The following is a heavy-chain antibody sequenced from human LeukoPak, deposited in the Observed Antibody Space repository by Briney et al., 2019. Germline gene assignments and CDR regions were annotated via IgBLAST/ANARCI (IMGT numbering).Heavy chain of an antibody. CDR2: IYYSGST. D-gene: IGHD4-17*01. V-gene: IGHV4-39*07. J-gene: IGHJ6*03. CDR1: GGSIRSNSHF. Sequence: SETLSLTCTVSGGSIRSNSHFWGWIRQPPGKGLEWIGSIYYSGSTYYNPSLKSRVTISVDTSKNQFSLKLSSVTAADTAVYYCARSGGDYVRSYYYYYYMDVWGKGTTVTVSS. CDR3: ARSGGDYVRSYYYYYYMDV.